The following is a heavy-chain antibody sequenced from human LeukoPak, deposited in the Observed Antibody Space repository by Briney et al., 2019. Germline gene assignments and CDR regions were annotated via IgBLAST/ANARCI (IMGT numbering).Heavy chain of an antibody. J-gene: IGHJ4*01. V-gene: IGHV3-7*01. CDR3: ICDLNGNSCV. CDR1: GFTLSGTW. D-gene: IGHD2/OR15-2a*01. Sequence: GGSLRLSCATSGFTLSGTWMTSVRQAPGKGLECVANIKPDGSQKYYLDSVKGRFTVSRDNAKNSLYLQMNSLRVEDTAIYLSICDLNGNSCVCGQGTLVTVSS. CDR2: IKPDGSQK.